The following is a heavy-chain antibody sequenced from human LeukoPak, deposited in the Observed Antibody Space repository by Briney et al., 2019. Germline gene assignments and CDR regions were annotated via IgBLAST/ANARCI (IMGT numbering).Heavy chain of an antibody. CDR1: GGSFSGYY. CDR3: ARGFAYYDSSGYPYYFDY. V-gene: IGHV4-34*01. D-gene: IGHD3-22*01. CDR2: INHSGST. Sequence: PSETLSLTCAVYGGSFSGYYWSWIRQPPGKGLEWIGEINHSGSTNYNPSLKSRVTISVDTPKNQFSLKLSSVTAADTAVYYCARGFAYYDSSGYPYYFDYWGQGTLVTVSS. J-gene: IGHJ4*02.